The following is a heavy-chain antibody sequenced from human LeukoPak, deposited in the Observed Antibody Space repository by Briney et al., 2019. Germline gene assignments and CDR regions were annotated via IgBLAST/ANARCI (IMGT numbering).Heavy chain of an antibody. D-gene: IGHD3-3*01. CDR2: INPSGGST. J-gene: IGHJ4*02. CDR1: GYTFTSYY. V-gene: IGHV1-46*01. CDR3: AREGHLTIFGAGRGYYFDY. Sequence: GASVKVSCKASGYTFTSYYMHWVRQAPGQGLEWMGIINPSGGSTSYAQKFQGRVTMTSDTSTSTVYMELSSLRSEDTAVYYCAREGHLTIFGAGRGYYFDYWGQGTLVTVSS.